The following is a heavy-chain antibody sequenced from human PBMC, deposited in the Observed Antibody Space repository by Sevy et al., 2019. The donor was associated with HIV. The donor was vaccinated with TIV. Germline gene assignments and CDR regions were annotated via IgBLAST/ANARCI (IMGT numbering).Heavy chain of an antibody. CDR1: GFTFSNAW. CDR2: IKSKTDGGTT. Sequence: GGSLRLSCAASGFTFSNAWMNWVRQAPGKGLEWVGRIKSKTDGGTTDYAAPVKGRFTNSRDDSKNTLYLQMNRLKTEDTAGYYCTTDGGGYNYGYSFDYWGQGTLVTVSS. D-gene: IGHD5-18*01. J-gene: IGHJ4*02. CDR3: TTDGGGYNYGYSFDY. V-gene: IGHV3-15*07.